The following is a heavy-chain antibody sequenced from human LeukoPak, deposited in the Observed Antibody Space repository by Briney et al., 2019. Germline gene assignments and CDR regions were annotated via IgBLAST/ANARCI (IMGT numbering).Heavy chain of an antibody. CDR2: IYTTGST. CDR3: ARDTGYCSTTSCYGFDY. V-gene: IGHV4-4*07. J-gene: IGHJ4*02. Sequence: PSETLSLTCTVSGGSISSNYWSWIRQPAGKGLEWIGRIYTTGSTNYNPSLKSRVTISVDKSKNQFSLKLSSVTAADTAVYYCARDTGYCSTTSCYGFDYWGQGTLVTVSS. CDR1: GGSISSNY. D-gene: IGHD2-2*01.